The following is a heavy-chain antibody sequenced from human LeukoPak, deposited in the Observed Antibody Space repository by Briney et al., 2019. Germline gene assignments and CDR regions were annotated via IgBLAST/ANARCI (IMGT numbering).Heavy chain of an antibody. CDR3: ARGKRRRLSGYYDSSGYYYGY. D-gene: IGHD3-22*01. V-gene: IGHV4-34*01. J-gene: IGHJ4*02. Sequence: PSETLSLTCAVYGGSFSGYYWSWIRQPPGKGLEWIGEINHSGSTNYDPSLKSRVTISVDTSKNQFSLKLSSVTAADTAVYYCARGKRRRLSGYYDSSGYYYGYWGQGTLVTVSS. CDR1: GGSFSGYY. CDR2: INHSGST.